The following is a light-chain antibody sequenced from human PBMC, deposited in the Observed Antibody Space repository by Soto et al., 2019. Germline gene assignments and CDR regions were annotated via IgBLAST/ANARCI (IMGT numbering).Light chain of an antibody. J-gene: IGKJ5*01. CDR2: DAS. CDR1: QSVSSY. Sequence: EIVLTQSPATLSLSPGERATLSCRASQSVSSYLAWYQQKPGQAPRLLIHDASNRATGIPARFSGSGYGTDFTLTISSLEPEDFAVYYCQQRTNWPSSTFGQGTRLEIK. CDR3: QQRTNWPSST. V-gene: IGKV3-11*01.